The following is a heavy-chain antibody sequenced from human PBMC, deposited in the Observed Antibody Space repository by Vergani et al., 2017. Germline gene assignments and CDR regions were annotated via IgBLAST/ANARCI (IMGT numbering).Heavy chain of an antibody. CDR3: ARARARIAAVSVGWFDP. CDR2: INGGNGNT. V-gene: IGHV1-3*01. CDR1: GYIFTSYA. D-gene: IGHD6-13*01. Sequence: QVQLVQSGAEVKKPGASVRVSCKASGYIFTSYAMHWVRQAPGQRLEWMGWINGGNGNTKYSQKFQGRVTITRDTSASTAYMELSSLRSEDTALYYCARARARIAAVSVGWFDPWGQGTLVTVSS. J-gene: IGHJ5*02.